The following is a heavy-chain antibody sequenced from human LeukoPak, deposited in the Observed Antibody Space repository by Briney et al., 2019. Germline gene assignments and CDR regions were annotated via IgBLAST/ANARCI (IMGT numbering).Heavy chain of an antibody. CDR2: ISSSSSTI. CDR1: GFTFSSYS. J-gene: IGHJ5*02. Sequence: GGSLRLSCAASGFTFSSYSMNWVRQAPGKGLEWVSYISSSSSTIYYADSVKGRFTISRDNAMNSLYLQMNSLRAEDTAVYYCARDYDFWSGYSLGNWFDPWGQGTLVTVSS. CDR3: ARDYDFWSGYSLGNWFDP. D-gene: IGHD3-3*01. V-gene: IGHV3-48*01.